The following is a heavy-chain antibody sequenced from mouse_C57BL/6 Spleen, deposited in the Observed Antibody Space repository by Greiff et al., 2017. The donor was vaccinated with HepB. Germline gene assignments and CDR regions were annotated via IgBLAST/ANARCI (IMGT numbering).Heavy chain of an antibody. CDR3: AREGGPWFAY. CDR1: GYTFTSYW. Sequence: QVQLQQSGAELAKPGASVKLSCKASGYTFTSYWMHWVKQRPGQGLEWIGYINPSSGYTKYNQKFKDKATLTVDKSSSTAYMQLSSLTYEDSAVYYCAREGGPWFAYWGQGTLVTVSA. CDR2: INPSSGYT. V-gene: IGHV1-7*01. J-gene: IGHJ3*01.